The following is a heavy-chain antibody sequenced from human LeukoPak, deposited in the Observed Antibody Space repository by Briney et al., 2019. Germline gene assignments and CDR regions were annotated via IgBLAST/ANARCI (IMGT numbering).Heavy chain of an antibody. V-gene: IGHV3-7*02. D-gene: IGHD5-12*01. CDR1: GFSFRDFW. Sequence: GGSLRLSCAAPGFSFRDFWMTWLRQAPGKELEGVANINQGGGVNYHVDSVKGRFTISRDDTESSLYVQMNSLRDEGTAVYYCARFGYRGWNLENWGEGTLVTVS. CDR2: INQGGGVN. CDR3: ARFGYRGWNLEN. J-gene: IGHJ4*02.